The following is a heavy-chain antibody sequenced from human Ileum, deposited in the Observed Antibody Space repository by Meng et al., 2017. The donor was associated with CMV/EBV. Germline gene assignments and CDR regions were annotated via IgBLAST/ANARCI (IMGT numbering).Heavy chain of an antibody. D-gene: IGHD3-10*01. Sequence: SGFRFSDHYMDWVRQAPGKGLEWVGRIRNKANIYKTEYAASLRGRITISRDDSKNSLYLEVNSLKTEDTAVYHCARFNRVDWYFDLWGRGTLVTVSS. CDR1: GFRFSDHY. J-gene: IGHJ2*01. V-gene: IGHV3-72*01. CDR2: IRNKANIYKT. CDR3: ARFNRVDWYFDL.